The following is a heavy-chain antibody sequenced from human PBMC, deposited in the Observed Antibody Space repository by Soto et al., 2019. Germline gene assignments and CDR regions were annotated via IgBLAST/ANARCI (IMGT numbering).Heavy chain of an antibody. V-gene: IGHV3-33*01. Sequence: GGSLRLSCAASGFTFSSYGMHWVREAPGKGLEWVAVIWYDGSNKYYADSVKGRFTISRDNSKNTLYLQMNSLRAEDTAVYYCAGATNPGYSSSWSPLYGMDVWGQGTTVTVSS. CDR1: GFTFSSYG. CDR3: AGATNPGYSSSWSPLYGMDV. D-gene: IGHD6-13*01. CDR2: IWYDGSNK. J-gene: IGHJ6*02.